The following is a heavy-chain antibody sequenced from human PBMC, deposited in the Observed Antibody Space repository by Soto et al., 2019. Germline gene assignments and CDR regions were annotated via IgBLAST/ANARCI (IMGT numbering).Heavy chain of an antibody. D-gene: IGHD2-2*02. CDR3: ARLPYCSSTSCYRSFNYYYYGMDV. J-gene: IGHJ6*02. V-gene: IGHV1-69*13. CDR1: GGTFSSYA. CDR2: IIPIFGTA. Sequence: SVKVSCKASGGTFSSYAISWVRQAPGQGLEWMGGIIPIFGTANYAQKFQGRVTITADESTSTAYMELSSLRSEDTAVYYCARLPYCSSTSCYRSFNYYYYGMDVWGQGTTVTVS.